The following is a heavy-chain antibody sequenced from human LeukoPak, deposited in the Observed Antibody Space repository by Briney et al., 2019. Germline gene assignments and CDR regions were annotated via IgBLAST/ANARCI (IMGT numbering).Heavy chain of an antibody. V-gene: IGHV1-46*01. CDR2: INPSGGST. J-gene: IGHJ4*02. D-gene: IGHD5-12*01. CDR3: ARDGVPSYSGYDRTLPDY. Sequence: ASVKVSCKASGYTFTSYYMHWVRQAPGQGLEWMGIINPSGGSTSYAQKFRGRVTMTRDTSTSTVYMELSSLRSEDTAMYYCARDGVPSYSGYDRTLPDYWGQGTLVTVSS. CDR1: GYTFTSYY.